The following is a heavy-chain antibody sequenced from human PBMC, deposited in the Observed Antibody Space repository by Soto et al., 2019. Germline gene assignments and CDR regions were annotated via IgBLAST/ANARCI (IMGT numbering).Heavy chain of an antibody. CDR2: IYHSGST. D-gene: IGHD3-10*01. V-gene: IGHV4-38-2*01. CDR3: ARGWFGEPLSD. Sequence: TLSLTCAVSGYSISSGYYWGWIRQPPGKGLEWIGSIYHSGSTYYNPSLKSRVTISVDTSKNQFSLKLSSVTAADTAVYYCARGWFGEPLSDWGQGTLVTVSS. CDR1: GYSISSGYY. J-gene: IGHJ4*02.